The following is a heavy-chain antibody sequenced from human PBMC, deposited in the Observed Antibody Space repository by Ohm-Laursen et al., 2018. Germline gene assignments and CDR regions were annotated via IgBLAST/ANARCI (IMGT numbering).Heavy chain of an antibody. D-gene: IGHD4-11*01. V-gene: IGHV4-59*07. J-gene: IGHJ6*02. CDR2: IYYSGST. CDR3: ALTVLSDGVDV. CDR1: GGSISSYY. Sequence: SDTLSLTCTVSGGSISSYYWSWIRQPPGKGLEWIGYIYYSGSTNYNPSLKSRVTISVDTSKKQFSLKLSSVTAADTAVYYCALTVLSDGVDVWGQGTTVTVSS.